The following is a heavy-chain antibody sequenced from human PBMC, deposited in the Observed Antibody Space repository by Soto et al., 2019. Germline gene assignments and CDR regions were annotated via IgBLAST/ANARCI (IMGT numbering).Heavy chain of an antibody. CDR1: GFTFSSYA. CDR3: ASHGGRLRPLHP. Sequence: EVQLLESGGGLVQPGGSLRLSCAASGFTFSSYAMSWVRQAPGKGLEWVSAISGSGGSTYYADSVKGRFTISRDNSKNTLYLQMNRLRVEDTAVYYRASHGGRLRPLHPWGQGTLVTVSS. D-gene: IGHD3-16*01. CDR2: ISGSGGST. V-gene: IGHV3-23*01. J-gene: IGHJ5*02.